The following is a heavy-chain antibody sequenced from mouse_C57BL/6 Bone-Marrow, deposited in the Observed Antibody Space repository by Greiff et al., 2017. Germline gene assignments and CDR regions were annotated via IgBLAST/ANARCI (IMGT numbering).Heavy chain of an antibody. Sequence: ESGAELVRPGASVKLSCTASGFNIKDDYMHWVKQRPEQGLEWIGWIDPENGDTEYASKFQGKATITADTSSNTAYLQLSSLTSEDTAVYYCTTVDYDYFDYWGQGTTLTVSS. CDR1: GFNIKDDY. CDR2: IDPENGDT. CDR3: TTVDYDYFDY. J-gene: IGHJ2*01. V-gene: IGHV14-4*01. D-gene: IGHD2-4*01.